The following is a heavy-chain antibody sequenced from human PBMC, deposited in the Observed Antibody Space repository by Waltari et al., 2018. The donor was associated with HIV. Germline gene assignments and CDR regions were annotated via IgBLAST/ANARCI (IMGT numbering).Heavy chain of an antibody. CDR3: VRDTSAGLDV. J-gene: IGHJ6*02. V-gene: IGHV3-48*01. CDR1: GFSFSDYI. CDR2: ISDSGTTT. D-gene: IGHD3-16*01. Sequence: EVQVVESGGGLVQPGGSLSRSCAASGFSFSDYIMNWVRQAPGKGLEWISYISDSGTTTHYAGSAKGRFTISRDNAKNSVFLQMNSLTAEDTAVYYCVRDTSAGLDVWGQGTSVTVSS.